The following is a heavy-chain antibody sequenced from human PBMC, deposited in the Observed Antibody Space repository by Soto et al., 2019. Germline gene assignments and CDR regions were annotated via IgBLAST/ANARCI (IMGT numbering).Heavy chain of an antibody. CDR2: IIPIFGTA. J-gene: IGHJ4*01. CDR1: GGTFSSYA. V-gene: IGHV1-69*13. D-gene: IGHD3-22*01. Sequence: SVKVSCKASGGTFSSYAISWVRQAPGQGLEWMGGIIPIFGTANYAQKFQGRVTITADESTSTAYMELSSLRSEDTAVYYCARPPSYGSSGIFDYWAHGSLVTVSS. CDR3: ARPPSYGSSGIFDY.